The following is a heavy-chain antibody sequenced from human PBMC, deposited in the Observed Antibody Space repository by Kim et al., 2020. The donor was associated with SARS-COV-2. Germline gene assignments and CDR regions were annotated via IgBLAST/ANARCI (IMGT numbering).Heavy chain of an antibody. CDR3: ARVYDFLSGSYSLGY. Sequence: SETLSLTCAVSGGSISSSNWWSWVRQPPGKGLEWIGEIYHSGSTNYNPSLKSRVTISVDKSKNQFSLKLSSVTAADTAVYYCARVYDFLSGSYSLGYWGQGTLVTVSS. J-gene: IGHJ4*02. V-gene: IGHV4-4*02. CDR2: IYHSGST. D-gene: IGHD1-26*01. CDR1: GGSISSSNW.